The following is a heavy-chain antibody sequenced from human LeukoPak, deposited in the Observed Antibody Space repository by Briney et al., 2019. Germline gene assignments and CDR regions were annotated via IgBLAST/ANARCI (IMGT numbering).Heavy chain of an antibody. CDR3: ARDGWDHDPQNNWFDP. CDR2: IIPILGIA. Sequence: ASVKVSCKASGGTFSSYAISWVRQAPGQGLEWMGRIIPILGIANYAQKFQGRVTITADESTSTAYMELSSLRSEDTAVYYCARDGWDHDPQNNWFDPWGQGTLVTVSS. D-gene: IGHD1-26*01. J-gene: IGHJ5*02. V-gene: IGHV1-69*04. CDR1: GGTFSSYA.